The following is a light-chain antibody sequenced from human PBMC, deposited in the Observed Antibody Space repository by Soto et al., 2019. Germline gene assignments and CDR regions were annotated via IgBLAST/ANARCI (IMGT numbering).Light chain of an antibody. J-gene: IGLJ1*01. Sequence: QSVLTQTPSASGTPGQRVTISCSGSSSNIGSHFVYWYQQLPGTAPKLLIYRNNQRPSGVPDRFSGSKSGTSASLAISGLRSEDEDDYYYAVWDDSLSCRCIFGTGTKVTV. CDR1: SSNIGSHF. V-gene: IGLV1-47*01. CDR3: AVWDDSLSCRCI. CDR2: RNN.